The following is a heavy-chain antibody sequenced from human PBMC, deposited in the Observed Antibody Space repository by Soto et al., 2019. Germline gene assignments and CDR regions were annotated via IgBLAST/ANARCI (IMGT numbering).Heavy chain of an antibody. V-gene: IGHV2-26*01. J-gene: IGHJ4*02. Sequence: SGHTLVNPTETLTLTCSVSGFLLNNGRMGVSWIRQPPGKALEWLAHVFSNDEKSYSASLKSRVTISKDTSKSQVVLTMTNMDPVDTATYYCARIRIAAAGNYFDYWGQGTLVTVSS. D-gene: IGHD6-13*01. CDR1: GFLLNNGRMG. CDR3: ARIRIAAAGNYFDY. CDR2: VFSNDEK.